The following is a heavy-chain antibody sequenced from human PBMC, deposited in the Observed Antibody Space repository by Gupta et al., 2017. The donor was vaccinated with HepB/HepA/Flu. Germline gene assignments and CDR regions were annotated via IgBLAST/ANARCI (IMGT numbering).Heavy chain of an antibody. CDR3: AHWGPRCFAY. Sequence: QITLTESGPTLVKPTQTLTLTCPFSGFSLSTSGVGVGWIRQPPGKALEWLALIYWDDDKLDSPSLRSRLTITKDTSKNQVVLTMTNMDAVDTATYYGAHWGPRCFAYWGQGTLVTLSS. V-gene: IGHV2-5*02. D-gene: IGHD3-16*01. J-gene: IGHJ4*02. CDR2: IYWDDDK. CDR1: GFSLSTSGVG.